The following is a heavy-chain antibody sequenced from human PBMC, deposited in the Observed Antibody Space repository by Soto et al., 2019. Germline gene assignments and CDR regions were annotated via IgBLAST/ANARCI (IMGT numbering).Heavy chain of an antibody. CDR2: IKPDGSEK. CDR3: ARDYEFGFDI. D-gene: IGHD3-22*01. J-gene: IGHJ3*02. V-gene: IGHV3-7*01. Sequence: EVQLVESGGGLVQPGGSLRLSCEASAFTLSSYWMSWVRQAPGKGLEWVANIKPDGSEKYYVGSVKGRCTISRDNTKNSLYLQMSTLRPEDTAIYYCARDYEFGFDIWGQGTLVTVSS. CDR1: AFTLSSYW.